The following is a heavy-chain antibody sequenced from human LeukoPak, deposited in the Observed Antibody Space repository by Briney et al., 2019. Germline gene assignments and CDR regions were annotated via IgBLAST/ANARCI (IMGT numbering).Heavy chain of an antibody. CDR2: IYYSGST. CDR3: ARHLYSSGGTMD. Sequence: PSETLSLTYTVSGGSISSYYWSWIRQPPGKGLEWIGYIYYSGSTNYNPSLKSRVTISVDTSKNQFSLKLSSVTAADTAVYYCARHLYSSGGTMDWGQGTLVTVSS. J-gene: IGHJ4*02. V-gene: IGHV4-59*08. CDR1: GGSISSYY. D-gene: IGHD6-19*01.